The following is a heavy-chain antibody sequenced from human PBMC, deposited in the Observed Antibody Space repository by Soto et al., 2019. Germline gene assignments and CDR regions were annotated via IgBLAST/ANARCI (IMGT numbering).Heavy chain of an antibody. D-gene: IGHD6-19*01. CDR2: NNPSGGST. CDR3: ATPYSSGWNAWDY. V-gene: IGHV1-46*03. CDR1: GVTFSSDT. J-gene: IGHJ4*02. Sequence: ASVKVSCKASGVTFSSDTISWVRQAPGQGLEWMGINNPSGGSTSYAQKFQGRVTMIRDTSTSTVYMELSSLRFEDTGVYYCATPYSSGWNAWDYWGQGTLVTVSS.